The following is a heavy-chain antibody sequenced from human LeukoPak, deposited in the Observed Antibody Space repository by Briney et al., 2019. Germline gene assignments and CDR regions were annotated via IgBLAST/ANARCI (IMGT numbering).Heavy chain of an antibody. Sequence: SETLSLTCTVSGGSISTYYWNWIRQPPGKGLEWIGYIYHSGSTNYNPSLQSRVTISVDTSKNQFSLNLNSVTAADTAVYYCARGGAARLHFQNWGQGTLVTISS. J-gene: IGHJ1*01. CDR3: ARGGAARLHFQN. D-gene: IGHD6-6*01. CDR2: IYHSGST. V-gene: IGHV4-59*01. CDR1: GGSISTYY.